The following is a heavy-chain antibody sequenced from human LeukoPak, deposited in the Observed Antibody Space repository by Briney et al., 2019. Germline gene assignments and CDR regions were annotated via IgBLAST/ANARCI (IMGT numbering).Heavy chain of an antibody. D-gene: IGHD5-12*01. CDR3: ARRRYSGYDSFLGWETTYYFDY. V-gene: IGHV4-59*01. CDR2: IYYSGST. Sequence: SETLSLTCTVSGGSISSYYWSWIRQPPGKGLEWIGYIYYSGSTNYNPSLKSRVTISVDTSKNQFSLKLSSVTAADTAVYYCARRRYSGYDSFLGWETTYYFDYWGQGTLVTVSS. J-gene: IGHJ4*02. CDR1: GGSISSYY.